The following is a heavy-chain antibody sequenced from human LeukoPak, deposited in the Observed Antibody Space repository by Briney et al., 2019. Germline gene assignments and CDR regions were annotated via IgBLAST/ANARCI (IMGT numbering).Heavy chain of an antibody. CDR2: IYSGGST. Sequence: GGSLRLSCAASGFTVSSNYMSWVRQAPGKGLEWVSVIYSGGSTYYADSVKGRFTISRDNSKNTLYLQMNSLRAEDTAVYYCAKGQITMIVVVTNDAFDIWGQGTMVTVSS. V-gene: IGHV3-53*01. J-gene: IGHJ3*02. CDR1: GFTVSSNY. D-gene: IGHD3-22*01. CDR3: AKGQITMIVVVTNDAFDI.